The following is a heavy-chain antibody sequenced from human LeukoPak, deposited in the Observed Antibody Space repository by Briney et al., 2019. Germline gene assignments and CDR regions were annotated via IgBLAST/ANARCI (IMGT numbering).Heavy chain of an antibody. D-gene: IGHD6-19*01. CDR3: ATGDSGWPPRGVY. Sequence: GASVKVSCKAFGYTFATYYIQWVRQAPRQGLWWVGIINPSGGSTTYAQNFQGRVTMTRDTSTSTVYMELSSLRSEDTAVYYCATGDSGWPPRGVYWGQGTLVTVSS. CDR2: INPSGGST. J-gene: IGHJ4*02. CDR1: GYTFATYY. V-gene: IGHV1-46*01.